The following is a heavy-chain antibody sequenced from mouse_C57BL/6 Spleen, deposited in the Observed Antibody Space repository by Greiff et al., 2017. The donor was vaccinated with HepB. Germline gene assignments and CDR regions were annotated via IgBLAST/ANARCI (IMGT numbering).Heavy chain of an antibody. CDR2: ILPGSGST. V-gene: IGHV1-9*01. CDR3: ARPDYDYDVGYFDY. J-gene: IGHJ2*01. Sequence: QLKQSGAELMKPGASVKLSCKATGYTFTGYWIEWVKQRPGHGLEWIGEILPGSGSTNYNEKFKGKATFTADTSSNTAYMQLSSLTTEDSAIYYCARPDYDYDVGYFDYWGQGTTLTVSS. CDR1: GYTFTGYW. D-gene: IGHD2-4*01.